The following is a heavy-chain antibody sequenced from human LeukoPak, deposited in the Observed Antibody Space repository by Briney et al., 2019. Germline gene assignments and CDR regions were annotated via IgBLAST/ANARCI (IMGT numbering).Heavy chain of an antibody. CDR2: IYYSGST. CDR3: ARGGITIFAFDI. D-gene: IGHD3-9*01. Sequence: PSQTLSLTCTVSGGSISSGDYYWSCLRQPPGKGLEWIGYIYYSGSTYYNPSLKSRVTISVDTSKNQFSLKLSSVTAADTAVYYCARGGITIFAFDIWGQGTMVTVSS. J-gene: IGHJ3*02. CDR1: GGSISSGDYY. V-gene: IGHV4-30-4*01.